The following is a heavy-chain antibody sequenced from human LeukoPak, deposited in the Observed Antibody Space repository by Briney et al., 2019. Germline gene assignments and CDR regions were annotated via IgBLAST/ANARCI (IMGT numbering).Heavy chain of an antibody. CDR1: GFTFTTYA. CDR3: ARDTERELHRADAFDI. D-gene: IGHD1-26*01. V-gene: IGHV3-23*01. J-gene: IGHJ3*02. CDR2: ISGSGGST. Sequence: GGSLRLSCAASGFTFTTYAMTWVRQAPGKGLEGVSVISGSGGSTHYADSVKGRFTISRDNSKNTLYLQMNSLRVEDTAVYYCARDTERELHRADAFDIWGQGTMVTVSS.